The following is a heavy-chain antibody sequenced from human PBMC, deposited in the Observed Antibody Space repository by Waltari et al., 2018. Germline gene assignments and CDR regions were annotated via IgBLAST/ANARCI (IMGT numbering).Heavy chain of an antibody. CDR1: GYTFLSSD. CDR2: INPNTGAA. CDR3: ARGDNWNDRLDF. V-gene: IGHV1-8*01. D-gene: IGHD1-1*01. J-gene: IGHJ3*01. Sequence: QVQLVQSGAEVKKPGASVRVSCKASGYTFLSSDSNWVRQAPGKGLEWMGWINPNTGAARFAQNFQDRVTMTRSTSETTAYMEISDLTSHDTAVYYCARGDNWNDRLDFWGQGTKVTVSS.